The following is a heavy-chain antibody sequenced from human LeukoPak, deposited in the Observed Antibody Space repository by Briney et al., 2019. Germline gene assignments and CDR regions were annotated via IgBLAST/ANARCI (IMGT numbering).Heavy chain of an antibody. D-gene: IGHD3-22*01. V-gene: IGHV3-23*01. CDR2: ISGGGGGT. CDR1: GFTFSSYV. CDR3: AKGPDSYDSSS. J-gene: IGHJ5*02. Sequence: GRSLRLSCAASGFTFSSYVMTWVRQAPGKGLEWVSGISGGGGGTYYADSVKGRFTISRDNSKNTLYLQMNSLRAEDTAVYYCAKGPDSYDSSSWGQGTLVTVSS.